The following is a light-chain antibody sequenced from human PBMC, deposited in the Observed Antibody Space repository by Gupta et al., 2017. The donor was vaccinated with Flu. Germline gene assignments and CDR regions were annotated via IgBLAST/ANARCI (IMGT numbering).Light chain of an antibody. Sequence: QTARIACGGNEIAGKSVHWYQQKPGQAPVVVVYDDTDRPSGIPARFSGSNSGNTATLTISRVEAGDEADYYCQVWDSSSDHVVFGGGTKLTVL. J-gene: IGLJ2*01. CDR3: QVWDSSSDHVV. CDR2: DDT. CDR1: EIAGKS. V-gene: IGLV3-21*02.